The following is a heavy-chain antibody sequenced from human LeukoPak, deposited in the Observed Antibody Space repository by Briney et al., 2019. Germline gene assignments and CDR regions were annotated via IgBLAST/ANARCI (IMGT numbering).Heavy chain of an antibody. J-gene: IGHJ6*03. Sequence: PSETLSLTCTVSGYSISSGYYWGWIRQPPGKGLEWIGSIYHSGSTYYNPSLKSRVTISVDTSKNQFSLKLSSVTAADTAVYYCARFFSSWGIAARPDYYYYMDVWGKGTTVTVSS. CDR3: ARFFSSWGIAARPDYYYYMDV. V-gene: IGHV4-38-2*02. CDR1: GYSISSGYY. D-gene: IGHD6-6*01. CDR2: IYHSGST.